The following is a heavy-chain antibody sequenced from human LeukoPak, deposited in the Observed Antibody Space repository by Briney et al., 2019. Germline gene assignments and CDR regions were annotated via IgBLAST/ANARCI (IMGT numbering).Heavy chain of an antibody. J-gene: IGHJ5*02. V-gene: IGHV4-31*03. CDR3: GKVSGNSNS. D-gene: IGHD4-23*01. CDR1: GTSVCNDIFY. CDR2: IYHTGDT. Sequence: SETLSLTCSVSGTSVCNDIFYWDWIRQQPGKGLEWIGYIYHTGDTFYNPSLKSRVTISLDTSQNQFSLKMTSVTGADTAMYYCGKVSGNSNSWGQGTLVTVSS.